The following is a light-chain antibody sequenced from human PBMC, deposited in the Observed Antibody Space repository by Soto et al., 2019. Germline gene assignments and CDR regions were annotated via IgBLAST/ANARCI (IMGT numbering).Light chain of an antibody. CDR1: QSVGSN. CDR2: GAS. CDR3: QQYTSWPYT. Sequence: EIVMTQSPATLSVSPGERASLSCRASQSVGSNLAWYQQKAGQAPRLLIYGASTRATGIPARFSGSGSGTEFTLTISSLQSEDFAVYSCQQYTSWPYTFGQGTKLEIK. J-gene: IGKJ2*01. V-gene: IGKV3-15*01.